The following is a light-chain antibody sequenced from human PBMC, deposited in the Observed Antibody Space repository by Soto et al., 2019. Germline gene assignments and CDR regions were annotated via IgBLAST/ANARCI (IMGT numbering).Light chain of an antibody. CDR2: EVI. J-gene: IGLJ1*01. Sequence: QSVLTQPASVSGSPGQAITVSCSGTSSDIGAHNFVSWYQQHPGKAPKLIIYEVINRPSGVSDRFSGSKSGNTASLTISGLQSEDEADYYCNSYTTSTTFVFGSATKVTV. CDR1: SSDIGAHNF. V-gene: IGLV2-14*03. CDR3: NSYTTSTTFV.